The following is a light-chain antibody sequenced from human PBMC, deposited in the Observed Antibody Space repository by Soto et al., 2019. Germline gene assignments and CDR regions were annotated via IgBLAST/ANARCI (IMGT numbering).Light chain of an antibody. CDR1: SSNIGANYA. V-gene: IGLV1-40*01. CDR2: GDN. J-gene: IGLJ3*02. Sequence: QSVLTQPPSVSGAPGQSVTISCTGSSSNIGANYAVHWYQHLPGNAPKLLVSGDNNRPSGVPDRFSGSKSATSASLAIAGLQPEYETDYYCQSYDSGVRGWVVGGGTKLTVL. CDR3: QSYDSGVRGWV.